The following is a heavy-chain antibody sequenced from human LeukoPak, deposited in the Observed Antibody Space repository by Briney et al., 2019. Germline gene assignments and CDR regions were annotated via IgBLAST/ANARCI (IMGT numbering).Heavy chain of an antibody. CDR2: ISGSGGNT. CDR1: GFTFSSYA. J-gene: IGHJ4*02. D-gene: IGHD4-17*01. Sequence: GGSLRLSCAASGFTFSSYAMSWVRQAPGKGLEWVSAISGSGGNTYYADSVKGRFTISRDNSKNTLYLQMNSLRAEDTAVYYCASLTGGDYTGPFDYWGQGTLVTVSS. CDR3: ASLTGGDYTGPFDY. V-gene: IGHV3-23*01.